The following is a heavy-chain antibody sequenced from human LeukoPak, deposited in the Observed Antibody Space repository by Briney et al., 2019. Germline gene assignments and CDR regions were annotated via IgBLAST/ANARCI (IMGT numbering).Heavy chain of an antibody. Sequence: SETLSLTCSVSGGSISSTSYFWAWIRQPPGKGLEWIGSIYYSGSIYYDPSLKSRVTISVDTSKNQFSLKLNSVTAADTAVYYCARDVEPYGTGSYRNSERFDYWGQGTLVTVSS. CDR1: GGSISSTSYF. D-gene: IGHD3-10*01. CDR2: IYYSGSI. J-gene: IGHJ4*02. V-gene: IGHV4-39*07. CDR3: ARDVEPYGTGSYRNSERFDY.